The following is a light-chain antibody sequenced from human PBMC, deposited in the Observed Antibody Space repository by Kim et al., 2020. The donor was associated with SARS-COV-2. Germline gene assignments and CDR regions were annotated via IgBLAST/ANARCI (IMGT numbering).Light chain of an antibody. CDR1: QGISSY. CDR2: SAS. CDR3: QQHNSYPIT. Sequence: ASVGDGVTITCRASQGISSYLAWYQHKPGKPPKLLIYSASTLQSGVPSRFSGSGSGTDCTLTISSLQPEDFATYCCQQHNSYPITFGQGTRLEIK. V-gene: IGKV1-9*01. J-gene: IGKJ5*01.